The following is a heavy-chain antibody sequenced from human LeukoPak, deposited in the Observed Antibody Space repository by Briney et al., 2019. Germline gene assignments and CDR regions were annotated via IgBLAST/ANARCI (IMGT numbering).Heavy chain of an antibody. J-gene: IGHJ4*02. CDR2: ISSSSSYI. V-gene: IGHV3-21*01. CDR1: GFTFSSYS. CDR3: ARDLVQLWSKDY. D-gene: IGHD5-18*01. Sequence: GGSLRLSCAASGFTFSSYSMNWVRQAPGKGLEWVSSISSSSSYIYYADSVKGRFTISRDNAKNSLYLQMNSLRAEDTAVYYCARDLVQLWSKDYWGQGTLVTVSS.